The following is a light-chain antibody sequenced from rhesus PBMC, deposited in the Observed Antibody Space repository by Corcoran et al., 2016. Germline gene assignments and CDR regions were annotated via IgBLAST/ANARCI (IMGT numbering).Light chain of an antibody. CDR3: QHGYGTPYS. Sequence: DIQMTQSPSALSASVGDRVTFTCRASENVDNHLNWYQQKSGEAPKLLIYKASTVYSGVPSRFSGSGSGTDYTFTISSLQPEDVATYYCQHGYGTPYSFGQGTKVDIK. CDR2: KAS. V-gene: IGKV1-74*01. CDR1: ENVDNH. J-gene: IGKJ2*01.